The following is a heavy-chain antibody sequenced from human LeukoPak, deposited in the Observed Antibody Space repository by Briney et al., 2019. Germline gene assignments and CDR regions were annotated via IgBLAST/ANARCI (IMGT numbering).Heavy chain of an antibody. Sequence: GESLKISCKGSGYSFTSYWIGWVRQMPGKGLEWMGIIYPGDSDTRYSPPFQGQVTISADKSISTAYLQWSSLKASDTAMYYCARYFGYCSSTSCYAYFDYWGQGTLVTVSS. V-gene: IGHV5-51*01. D-gene: IGHD2-2*01. J-gene: IGHJ4*02. CDR3: ARYFGYCSSTSCYAYFDY. CDR1: GYSFTSYW. CDR2: IYPGDSDT.